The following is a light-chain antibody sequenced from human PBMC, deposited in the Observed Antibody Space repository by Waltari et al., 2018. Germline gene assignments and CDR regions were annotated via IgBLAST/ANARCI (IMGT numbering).Light chain of an antibody. Sequence: DIVMTQTPLSLYVTPGPTASISCKSSQSLLHNDGETFLYWYLQKPGQPPQLLIYEVSSRFSGVPDRFSGSGSETDFTLKISRVEPEDVGVYYCMQSLQLPLSFGGGTKVDI. J-gene: IGKJ4*01. CDR3: MQSLQLPLS. V-gene: IGKV2D-29*01. CDR2: EVS. CDR1: QSLLHNDGETF.